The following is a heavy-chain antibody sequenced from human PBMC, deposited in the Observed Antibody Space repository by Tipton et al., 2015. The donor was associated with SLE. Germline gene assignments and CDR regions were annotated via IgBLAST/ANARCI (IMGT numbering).Heavy chain of an antibody. Sequence: SLRLSCAASGFTFSASAMNWVRQAPGKGLEWVSAIYAGVDTYYGDTFYADSVKGRFTISRDNSKNTVYLQMNSLRAEDTAVYYCAKECQQLDPYYYYYGMDVWGQGTTVTVSS. V-gene: IGHV3-23*03. CDR3: AKECQQLDPYYYYYGMDV. D-gene: IGHD6-13*01. CDR2: IYAGVDTYYGDT. J-gene: IGHJ6*02. CDR1: GFTFSASA.